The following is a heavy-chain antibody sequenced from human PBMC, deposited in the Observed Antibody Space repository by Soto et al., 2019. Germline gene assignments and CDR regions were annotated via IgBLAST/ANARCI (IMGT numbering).Heavy chain of an antibody. D-gene: IGHD6-13*01. J-gene: IGHJ6*02. CDR3: AHRRDAKGSSWYYYYGMDV. V-gene: IGHV2-5*01. CDR1: GFSLSTSGVG. Sequence: SGPTLVKPTQTLTLTCTFSGFSLSTSGVGVGWIRQPPGKALEWLALIYWNDDKRYSPSLKSRLTITKETSKNQVVLTMTNMHPVDTATYYCAHRRDAKGSSWYYYYGMDVWGQGTTVTVSS. CDR2: IYWNDDK.